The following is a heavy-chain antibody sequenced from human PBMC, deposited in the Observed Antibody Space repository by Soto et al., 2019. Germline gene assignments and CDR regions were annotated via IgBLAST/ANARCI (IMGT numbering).Heavy chain of an antibody. D-gene: IGHD2-2*01. CDR2: IWYDGIKK. V-gene: IGHV3-33*01. CDR3: ARDRNIVVVPAAIADY. Sequence: QVQLVESGGGVVQPGRSLRLSCAASGFTFSSYGMHWVRQAPGKGLEWVAVIWYDGIKKHYADSVKGRFTISRDNSKNPLYLEMNSLRVEDTAVYYCARDRNIVVVPAAIADYWGQGTLVTVSS. J-gene: IGHJ4*02. CDR1: GFTFSSYG.